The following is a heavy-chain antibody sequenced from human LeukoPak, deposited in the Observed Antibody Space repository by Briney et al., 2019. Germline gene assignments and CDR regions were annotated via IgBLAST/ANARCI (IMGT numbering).Heavy chain of an antibody. V-gene: IGHV4-4*07. CDR3: ARRGISSGWSFDF. Sequence: PSETLSLTCTVSGGSISNYHWTWIRQPAGKELEWIGQIHTSGSTNYNPPLKSRVTMSIDTPENQVSLTIRSVTAADTAVYYCARRGISSGWSFDFWGQGALVTVSS. J-gene: IGHJ4*02. D-gene: IGHD6-19*01. CDR1: GGSISNYH. CDR2: IHTSGST.